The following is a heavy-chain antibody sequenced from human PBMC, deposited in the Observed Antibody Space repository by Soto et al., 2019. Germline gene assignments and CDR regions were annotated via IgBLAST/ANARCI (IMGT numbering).Heavy chain of an antibody. V-gene: IGHV5-51*01. D-gene: IGHD5-18*01. J-gene: IGHJ6*02. CDR2: IYPGDSAT. CDR3: ARRGYSYGKELYYNYGMDV. CDR1: GYSFTSYW. Sequence: PGESLKISCKGSGYSFTSYWIGWVRQMPGKGLEWMEIIYPGDSATRYSPSFQGQVTISADKSISTAYLQWSSLTPSDTATYHSARRGYSYGKELYYNYGMDVWGQGTTVTVSS.